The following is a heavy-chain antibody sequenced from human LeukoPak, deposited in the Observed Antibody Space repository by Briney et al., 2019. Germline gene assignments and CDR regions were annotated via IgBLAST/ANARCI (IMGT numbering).Heavy chain of an antibody. CDR1: GFTLSSYG. CDR3: AKSVVPVAFVGY. J-gene: IGHJ4*02. Sequence: GRSLRLSCAASGFTLSSYGMHWVRQAPGKGLEWVAVISYDGSNKYYADSVKGRFTISRDNSKNTLYLQMNSLRAEDTAVYYCAKSVVPVAFVGYWGQGTLVTVSS. D-gene: IGHD2-15*01. CDR2: ISYDGSNK. V-gene: IGHV3-30*18.